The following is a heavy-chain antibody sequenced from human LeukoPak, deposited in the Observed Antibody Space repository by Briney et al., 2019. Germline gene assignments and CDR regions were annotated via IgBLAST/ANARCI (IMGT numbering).Heavy chain of an antibody. V-gene: IGHV6-1*01. CDR2: TYYRSKWSN. CDR3: ARVDQAFDY. D-gene: IGHD2-2*01. J-gene: IGHJ4*02. CDR1: GDSVSSNTAV. Sequence: SQTLSLTCAISGDSVSSNTAVWNWIRQSPSRGLEWLGRTYYRSKWSNNYAVSVKSRIIINPDTSENQFSLQLNSMTPEDTAVYYCARVDQAFDYWGQGTLVTVSS.